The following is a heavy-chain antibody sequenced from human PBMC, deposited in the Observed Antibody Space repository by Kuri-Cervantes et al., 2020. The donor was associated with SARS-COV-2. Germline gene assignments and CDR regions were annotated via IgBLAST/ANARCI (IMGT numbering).Heavy chain of an antibody. Sequence: GGSLRLSCKASGYTFTSYGISWVRQAPGKGLEWVSAISGSGGSTYYADSVKGRFTISRDNSKNTLYLQMNSLRAEDTAVYYCAKPPHCSSTSCYGGYYMDVWGKGTTVTVSS. J-gene: IGHJ6*03. D-gene: IGHD2-2*01. CDR3: AKPPHCSSTSCYGGYYMDV. CDR2: ISGSGGST. V-gene: IGHV3-23*01. CDR1: GYTFTSYG.